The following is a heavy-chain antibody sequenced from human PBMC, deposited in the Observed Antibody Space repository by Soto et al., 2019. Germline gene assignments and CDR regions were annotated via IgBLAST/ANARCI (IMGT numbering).Heavy chain of an antibody. V-gene: IGHV4-30-4*01. Sequence: SETLSLTCTVSGGSISSGDYYWSWIRQPPGKGLEWIGYIYYSGSTYYNPSLKSRVTISVDTSKNQFSLKLSSVTAADTAVYYCGRFTVTQDFDYWGQGTLVTVSS. CDR1: GGSISSGDYY. CDR2: IYYSGST. D-gene: IGHD4-17*01. J-gene: IGHJ4*02. CDR3: GRFTVTQDFDY.